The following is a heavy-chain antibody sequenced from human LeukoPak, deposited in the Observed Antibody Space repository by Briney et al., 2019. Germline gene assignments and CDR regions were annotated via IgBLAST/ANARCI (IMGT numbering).Heavy chain of an antibody. Sequence: GASVRVSCKASGYTFTSYGISWVRQAPGQGLEWMAWISTYNGNTNYAQKFQGRVTITADESTSTAYMELSSLRSEDTAVYYCARDPPPPNCSGGSCYSLSDPGPGPRYYYYGMDVWGQGTTVTVSS. CDR3: ARDPPPPNCSGGSCYSLSDPGPGPRYYYYGMDV. V-gene: IGHV1-18*01. CDR1: GYTFTSYG. D-gene: IGHD2-15*01. CDR2: ISTYNGNT. J-gene: IGHJ6*02.